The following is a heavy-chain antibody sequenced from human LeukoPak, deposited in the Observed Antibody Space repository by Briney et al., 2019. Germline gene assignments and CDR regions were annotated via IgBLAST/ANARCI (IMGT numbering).Heavy chain of an antibody. CDR1: GDSVSSNSVT. D-gene: IGHD1-26*01. J-gene: IGHJ4*02. CDR2: TYYRSTWYN. V-gene: IGHV6-1*01. Sequence: SQTLSLTCAISGDSVSSNSVTWNWIRQSPSRGLEWLGRTYYRSTWYNDYAVSVRGRITVNPDTSKNQFSLHLNSVTPEDMAVYYCARSQTGGTFDYWGQGALVTVSS. CDR3: ARSQTGGTFDY.